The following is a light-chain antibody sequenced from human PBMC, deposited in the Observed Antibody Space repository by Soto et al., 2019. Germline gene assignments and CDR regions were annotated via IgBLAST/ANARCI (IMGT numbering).Light chain of an antibody. V-gene: IGKV3-20*01. CDR3: QQYNNWPALT. CDR1: QSVGRNY. CDR2: SVS. Sequence: DIVLTQSPGTLSLSPGERATLSCRASQSVGRNYLAWYQQKPGQAPRLLISSVSKRATGIPDRFSGGGSGTDFTLTISSLQPEDFAVYYCQQYNNWPALTFGGGTRLEIK. J-gene: IGKJ5*01.